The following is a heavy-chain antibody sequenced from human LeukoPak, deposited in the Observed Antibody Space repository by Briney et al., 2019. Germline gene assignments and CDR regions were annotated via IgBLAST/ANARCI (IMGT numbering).Heavy chain of an antibody. CDR2: IIPIFGTT. D-gene: IGHD6-6*01. Sequence: SVKVSCKAAGGTFGSYAITWVRQAPGQGLEWMGGIIPIFGTTNYSQTFQDRITITADQSTGIGYMQLSGLTSEDTAVYFCARGSPSHWPTRVLDRYFYYYIDVWGKGTTVTVSS. J-gene: IGHJ6*03. CDR1: GGTFGSYA. CDR3: ARGSPSHWPTRVLDRYFYYYIDV. V-gene: IGHV1-69*13.